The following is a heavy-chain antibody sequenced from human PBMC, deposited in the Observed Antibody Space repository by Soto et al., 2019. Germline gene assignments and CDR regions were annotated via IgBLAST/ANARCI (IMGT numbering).Heavy chain of an antibody. Sequence: PRGSLRLSCAASGFTFSSYWMHWVRQAPGKGLVWVSRINSDGSSTSYADSVKGRFTISRDNAKNTLYLQMNSLRAEDTAVYYCARARIAVAGFDYWGQGTLVTVSS. J-gene: IGHJ4*02. CDR1: GFTFSSYW. CDR3: ARARIAVAGFDY. D-gene: IGHD6-19*01. V-gene: IGHV3-74*01. CDR2: INSDGSST.